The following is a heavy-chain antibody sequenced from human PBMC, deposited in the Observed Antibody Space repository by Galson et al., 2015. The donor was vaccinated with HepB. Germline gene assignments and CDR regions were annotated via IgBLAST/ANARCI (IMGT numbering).Heavy chain of an antibody. V-gene: IGHV3-23*01. D-gene: IGHD3-3*01. CDR3: ASSHQGSGPVLRFLEWPHFDY. CDR1: GFTFSSYA. Sequence: SLRLSCAASGFTFSSYAMSWVRQAPGKGLEWVSAISGSGGSTYYADSVKGRFTTSRDNSKNTLYLQMNSLRAEDTAVYYCASSHQGSGPVLRFLEWPHFDYWGQGTLVTVSS. J-gene: IGHJ4*02. CDR2: ISGSGGST.